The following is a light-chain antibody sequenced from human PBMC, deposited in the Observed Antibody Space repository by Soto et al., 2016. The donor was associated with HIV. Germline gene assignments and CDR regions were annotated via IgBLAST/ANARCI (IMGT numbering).Light chain of an antibody. Sequence: SYVLTQAPSASVAPGKTATITCGGDKIGSRSVHWHQQKPGQAPVLVVYDDSVRPSGIPERFSGSNSGNTATLTISRVEAGDEADYYCQVWDNYDEYVFGSGTTVIVL. J-gene: IGLJ1*01. V-gene: IGLV3-21*03. CDR3: QVWDNYDEYV. CDR1: KIGSRS. CDR2: DDS.